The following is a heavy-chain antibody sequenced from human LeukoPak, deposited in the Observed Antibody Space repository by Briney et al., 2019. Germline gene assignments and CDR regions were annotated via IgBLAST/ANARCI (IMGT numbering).Heavy chain of an antibody. CDR1: GYSFTSYW. Sequence: GESLKISCKGSGYSFTSYWIGWVRQMPGKGLEWMGIIYPGDSDTRYSPSFQGQVTISADKSISTAYLQWSSLKASDTAMYYRARRVCSGGSCYSRSWFDPWGQGTLVTVSS. CDR3: ARRVCSGGSCYSRSWFDP. V-gene: IGHV5-51*01. J-gene: IGHJ5*02. CDR2: IYPGDSDT. D-gene: IGHD2-15*01.